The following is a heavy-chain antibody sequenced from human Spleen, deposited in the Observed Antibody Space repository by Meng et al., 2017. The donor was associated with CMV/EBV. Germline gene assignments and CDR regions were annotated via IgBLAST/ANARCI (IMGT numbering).Heavy chain of an antibody. D-gene: IGHD3-22*01. CDR2: INSDGSTT. J-gene: IGHJ4*02. Sequence: YWMHWVRQTPGKGLVWVSRINSDGSTTTYADSVKGRFTISRDNAKNTLYLQMSSLRAEDTAVYYCARVTYYYDSSGYGRALYYFDYWGQGTLVTVSS. V-gene: IGHV3-74*01. CDR1: YW. CDR3: ARVTYYYDSSGYGRALYYFDY.